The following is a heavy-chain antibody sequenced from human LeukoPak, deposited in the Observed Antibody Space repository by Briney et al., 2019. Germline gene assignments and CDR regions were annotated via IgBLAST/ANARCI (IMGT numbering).Heavy chain of an antibody. J-gene: IGHJ4*02. CDR2: ISGSGSGGST. V-gene: IGHV3-23*01. CDR3: ARGPRGEAYFDY. CDR1: GFTFSSSA. Sequence: GGSLRLSCAASGFTFSSSAMSWVRQAPGKGLEWVSSISGSGSGGSTYYADSVKGRFTISRDNAKNSLYLQMNSLRAEDTAVYYCARGPRGEAYFDYWGQGTLVTVSS. D-gene: IGHD3-16*01.